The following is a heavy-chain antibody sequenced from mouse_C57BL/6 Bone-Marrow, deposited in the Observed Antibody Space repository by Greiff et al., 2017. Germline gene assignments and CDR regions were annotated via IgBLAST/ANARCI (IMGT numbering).Heavy chain of an antibody. CDR1: GYTFTSYW. Sequence: QVQLQQPGAELVMPGASVKLSCKASGYTFTSYWMHWVKPRPGQGLEWIGEIDPSDSYTNYNQKFKGKSTLTVDKSSSTAYMQLSSLTSEDAAVYYCARRGYYGSSPYAMDYWGQGTSVTVSS. J-gene: IGHJ4*01. CDR3: ARRGYYGSSPYAMDY. CDR2: IDPSDSYT. D-gene: IGHD1-1*01. V-gene: IGHV1-69*01.